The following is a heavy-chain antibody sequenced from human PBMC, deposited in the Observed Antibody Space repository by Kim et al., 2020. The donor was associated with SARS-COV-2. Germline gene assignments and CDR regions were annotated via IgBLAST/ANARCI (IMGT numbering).Heavy chain of an antibody. Sequence: VKGRFTISRDNAKYSLYLQMNSLRAEDTALYYCAKPYDSSGYYYVLDLDYWGQGTLVTVSS. CDR3: AKPYDSSGYYYVLDLDY. J-gene: IGHJ4*02. V-gene: IGHV3-9*01. D-gene: IGHD3-22*01.